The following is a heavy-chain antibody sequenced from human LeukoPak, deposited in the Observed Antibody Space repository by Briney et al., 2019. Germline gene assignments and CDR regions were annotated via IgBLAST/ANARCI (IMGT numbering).Heavy chain of an antibody. CDR2: INPSGGST. Sequence: ASVKVSCKASGYTFTSYYMHWVRQAPEQGLEWMGIINPSGGSTSYAQKFQGRVTMTRDTSTSTVYMELSSLRSEDTAVYYCARVRFDYYDSSGYYTFDYWGQGTLVTVSS. V-gene: IGHV1-46*01. J-gene: IGHJ4*02. CDR3: ARVRFDYYDSSGYYTFDY. CDR1: GYTFTSYY. D-gene: IGHD3-22*01.